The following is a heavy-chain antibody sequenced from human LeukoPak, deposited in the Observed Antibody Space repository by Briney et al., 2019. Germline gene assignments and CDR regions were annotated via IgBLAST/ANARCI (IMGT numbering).Heavy chain of an antibody. D-gene: IGHD6-13*01. CDR3: ARGQQMGRGHHYYHLDV. Sequence: ASVKVSCRSSGYVFTDYYLNWVRHAPGQGLEWMAWINTKTGASNYAPKFQGRLSMTRNPSTNTAYLELTKMTSDDTATYFCARGQQMGRGHHYYHLDVWGKGTAVTVSS. CDR1: GYVFTDYY. CDR2: INTKTGAS. J-gene: IGHJ6*03. V-gene: IGHV1/OR15-1*04.